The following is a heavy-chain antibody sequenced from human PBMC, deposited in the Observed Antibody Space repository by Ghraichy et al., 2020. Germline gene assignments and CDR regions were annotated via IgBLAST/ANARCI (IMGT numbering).Heavy chain of an antibody. V-gene: IGHV3-7*01. Sequence: GSLRLSCVASGFTFSRYWMNWVRQAPGKGLEWVADIGHDGLEKYYVDSVKGRFTISRDNAKNSLYLQMNSLRAEDTALYFCARVRGYTYGSIAFNIWGQGTMVTVSS. CDR2: IGHDGLEK. D-gene: IGHD5-18*01. CDR3: ARVRGYTYGSIAFNI. CDR1: GFTFSRYW. J-gene: IGHJ3*02.